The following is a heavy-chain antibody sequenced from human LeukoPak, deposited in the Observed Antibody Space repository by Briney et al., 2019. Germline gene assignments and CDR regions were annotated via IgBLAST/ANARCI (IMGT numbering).Heavy chain of an antibody. J-gene: IGHJ6*02. CDR3: VRSDPSGMDL. CDR1: EFTFSNYW. V-gene: IGHV3-74*01. Sequence: PGGSLRLSCAASEFTFSNYWMHWVRQAPGKGLVWVSRINSDGSRTTYADSVKGRFTISRDNAKNTLYLQMNSLRAEDTAVYCCVRSDPSGMDLWGQGTTVTVSS. CDR2: INSDGSRT. D-gene: IGHD2-21*02.